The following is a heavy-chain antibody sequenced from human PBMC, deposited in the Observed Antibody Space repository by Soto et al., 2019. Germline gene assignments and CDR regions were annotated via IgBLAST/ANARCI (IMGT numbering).Heavy chain of an antibody. CDR1: GGSVSSGSYY. CDR2: IYYSGST. J-gene: IGHJ5*02. Sequence: SETLSLTCTVSGGSVSSGSYYWSWIRQPPGKGLEWIGNIYYSGSTNYNPSLKSRVTISVDTSKNQFSLKLSSVTAADTAVYYCARCRGGVVAATYWFDPWGQGTLVTVSS. V-gene: IGHV4-61*01. CDR3: ARCRGGVVAATYWFDP. D-gene: IGHD2-15*01.